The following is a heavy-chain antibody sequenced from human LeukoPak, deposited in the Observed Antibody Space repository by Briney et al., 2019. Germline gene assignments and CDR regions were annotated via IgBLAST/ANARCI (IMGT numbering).Heavy chain of an antibody. CDR2: IIPIFGTA. V-gene: IGHV1-69*05. CDR1: GGTFSSYA. J-gene: IGHJ4*02. CDR3: ARGHSGSYSGDY. Sequence: SVKVSCKASGGTFSSYAISWVRPAPGQGLEWMGGIIPIFGTANYAQKFQGRVTITTDESTSTAYMELSSLRSEDTAVYYCARGHSGSYSGDYWGQGTLVTVSS. D-gene: IGHD1-26*01.